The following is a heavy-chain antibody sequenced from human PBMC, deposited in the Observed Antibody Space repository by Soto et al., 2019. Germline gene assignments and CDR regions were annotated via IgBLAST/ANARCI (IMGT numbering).Heavy chain of an antibody. CDR1: GGSISSSSYY. D-gene: IGHD6-13*01. J-gene: IGHJ5*02. CDR3: ARHVAPYSSSWLYNWFDP. Sequence: SETLSLTCTVSGGSISSSSYYWGWIRQPPGKGLEWIGSIYYSGSTYYNPSLKSRVTISVDTSKNQFSLKLSSVTAADTAVYYCARHVAPYSSSWLYNWFDPWGQGTLVTVSS. V-gene: IGHV4-39*01. CDR2: IYYSGST.